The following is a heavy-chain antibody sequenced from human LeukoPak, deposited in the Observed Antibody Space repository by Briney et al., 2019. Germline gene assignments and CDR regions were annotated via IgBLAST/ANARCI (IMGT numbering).Heavy chain of an antibody. J-gene: IGHJ4*02. CDR1: GGSIISNKW. V-gene: IGHV4-4*02. D-gene: IGHD5-18*01. Sequence: SETLSLTCAVSGGSIISNKWWTWVRQPPGKGLEWIGEIFHTGSTNYNPSLKGRVTIDKSKNHFSLSLSSVSAADTAVYYCASPRETYSYGPFDYWGQGTLVIVS. CDR2: IFHTGST. CDR3: ASPRETYSYGPFDY.